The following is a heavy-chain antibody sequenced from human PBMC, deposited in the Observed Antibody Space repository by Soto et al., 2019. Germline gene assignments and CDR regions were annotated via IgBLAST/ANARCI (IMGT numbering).Heavy chain of an antibody. CDR2: IIPIFGTA. CDR3: ARDGDNWNDQDAFDI. D-gene: IGHD1-1*01. CDR1: GGPFSSYA. V-gene: IGHV1-69*13. J-gene: IGHJ3*02. Sequence: GGSVKVSCKASGGPFSSYAISLVRQAPGQGLEWMGGIIPIFGTANYAQKFQGRVTITADESTSTAYMELSSLRSEDTAVYYCARDGDNWNDQDAFDIWGQGTMVTVSS.